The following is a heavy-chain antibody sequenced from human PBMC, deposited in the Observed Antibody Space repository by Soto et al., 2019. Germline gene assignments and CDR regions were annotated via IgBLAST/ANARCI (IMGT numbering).Heavy chain of an antibody. Sequence: QVQLQESGPGLVKPSETLSLTCTVSGGSISSYYWSWIRQPPGKGLEWIGYIYYSGSTNYNPSLKRRVTISVDTSKNQFALKLSSVTAADTAVYYCAREYGSGSYYGYYYMDVWGKGTTVTVSS. J-gene: IGHJ6*03. CDR1: GGSISSYY. D-gene: IGHD3-10*01. CDR2: IYYSGST. CDR3: AREYGSGSYYGYYYMDV. V-gene: IGHV4-59*08.